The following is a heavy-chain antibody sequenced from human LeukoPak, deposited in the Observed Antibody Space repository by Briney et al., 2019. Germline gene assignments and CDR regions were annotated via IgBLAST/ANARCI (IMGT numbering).Heavy chain of an antibody. V-gene: IGHV3-7*01. CDR1: GFTFSSYW. Sequence: GGSLRLSCAASGFTFSSYWMSWVRQAPGKGLEWVALIKQDGGEKYYLDSVKGRFTISRDNAKNSLYLQMSSLRAEDTAVYFCTRVTSDYYSNIPIQHWGQGTLVTVSS. D-gene: IGHD2-21*01. J-gene: IGHJ1*01. CDR2: IKQDGGEK. CDR3: TRVTSDYYSNIPIQH.